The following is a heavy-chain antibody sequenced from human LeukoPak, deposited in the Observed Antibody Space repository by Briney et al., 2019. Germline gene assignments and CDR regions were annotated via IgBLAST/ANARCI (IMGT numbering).Heavy chain of an antibody. V-gene: IGHV4-59*01. CDR2: IYYSGST. D-gene: IGHD3-22*01. CDR1: GGSISSYY. J-gene: IGHJ4*02. CDR3: AGGDYYDSNGYPLSFDY. Sequence: SETLSLTCTVSGGSISSYYWSWIRQPPGKGLEWIGYIYYSGSTNYNPSLKSRVTISVDTSKNQFSLKLSSVTAADTAVYYCAGGDYYDSNGYPLSFDYWGQGTLVTVSS.